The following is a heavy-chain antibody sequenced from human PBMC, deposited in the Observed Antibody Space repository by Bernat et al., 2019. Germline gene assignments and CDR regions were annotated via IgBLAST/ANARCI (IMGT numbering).Heavy chain of an antibody. Sequence: VQLLQSGAEVKKPGASVTVSCKASGYTFTRYYILWVRQAPRQGLEWMGIINPSSGTTSYAQKYQCKVTMTSDTSTSTAYVELSSLRSEDAAVFCCATGANSSTCAVWVHWGQGTLVTVSS. J-gene: IGHJ4*02. CDR1: GYTFTRYY. V-gene: IGHV1-46*01. D-gene: IGHD6-19*01. CDR2: INPSSGTT. CDR3: ATGANSSTCAVWVH.